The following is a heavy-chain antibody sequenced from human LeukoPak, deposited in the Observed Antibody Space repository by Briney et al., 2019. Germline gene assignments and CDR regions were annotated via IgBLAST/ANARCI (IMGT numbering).Heavy chain of an antibody. Sequence: PSETLSLTCTVSGGSISSSDYFWAWIRQPPGKGLEWIGSINYSGSTYNNPSLKSRVTISLDTSKNQFSLKLSSVTAADTAVYYCAGHHPRNTVDFWGQGTLVTVSS. CDR3: AGHHPRNTVDF. D-gene: IGHD2/OR15-2a*01. CDR1: GGSISSSDYF. V-gene: IGHV4-39*01. CDR2: INYSGST. J-gene: IGHJ4*02.